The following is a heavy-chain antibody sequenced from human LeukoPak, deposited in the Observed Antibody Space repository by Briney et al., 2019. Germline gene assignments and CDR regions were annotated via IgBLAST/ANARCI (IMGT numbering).Heavy chain of an antibody. CDR2: INPNSGAT. CDR1: GYTFTGYY. D-gene: IGHD3-10*01. Sequence: GASVKVSCKASGYTFTGYYMHWVRQAPGQGLEWMGWINPNSGATNYAQKFQGGVTMTRDTSITTAYMELSRLRSDDTAVYYCAREEYYYGSGSYFHWGQGTLVTVSS. J-gene: IGHJ4*02. CDR3: AREEYYYGSGSYFH. V-gene: IGHV1-2*02.